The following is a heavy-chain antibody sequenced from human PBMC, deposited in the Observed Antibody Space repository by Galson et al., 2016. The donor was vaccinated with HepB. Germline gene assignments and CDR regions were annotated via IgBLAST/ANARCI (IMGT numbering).Heavy chain of an antibody. J-gene: IGHJ4*02. CDR3: ARSTTIPGRLTNYFDS. Sequence: SLRLSCAASGFSINYYIMSWVRQAPGEGLEWVSIIYTDDSAYYADSVEGRFFISRDTSRNPVYLQMNKLRPDDTAVYYCARSTTIPGRLTNYFDSWGQGTLATVSS. CDR1: GFSINYYI. D-gene: IGHD5-12*01. CDR2: IYTDDSA. V-gene: IGHV3-53*01.